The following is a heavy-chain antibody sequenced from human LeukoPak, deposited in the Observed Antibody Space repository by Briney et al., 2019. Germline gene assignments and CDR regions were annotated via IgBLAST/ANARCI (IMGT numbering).Heavy chain of an antibody. J-gene: IGHJ4*02. D-gene: IGHD1-26*01. Sequence: ASVKVSCKASGYTFTSYGISWVRQAPGQGLEWMGWINPNSGGTNYAQKFQGRVTMTRDTSISTAYMELSRLRSDDTAVYYCARDALSGSYLFDYWGQGTLVTVSS. CDR1: GYTFTSYG. CDR2: INPNSGGT. V-gene: IGHV1-2*02. CDR3: ARDALSGSYLFDY.